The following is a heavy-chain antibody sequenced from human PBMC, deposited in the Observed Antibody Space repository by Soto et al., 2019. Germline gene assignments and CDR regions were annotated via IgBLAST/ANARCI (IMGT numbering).Heavy chain of an antibody. V-gene: IGHV3-23*01. CDR2: ISGSGGST. J-gene: IGHJ3*01. D-gene: IGHD1-1*01. CDR3: ASWREREHAFDV. CDR1: GFTFSSYA. Sequence: EVQLLESGGGLVQPGGSLRLSCAASGFTFSSYAMSWVRQAPGKGLEWVSAISGSGGSTYYADSVKGRFTISRDNSKNTLYLQMNSLRAEDTAVYYCASWREREHAFDVWGQGTAVIVSP.